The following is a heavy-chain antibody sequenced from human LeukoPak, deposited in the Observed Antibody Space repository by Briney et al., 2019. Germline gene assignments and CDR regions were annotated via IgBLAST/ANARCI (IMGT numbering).Heavy chain of an antibody. D-gene: IGHD2-15*01. CDR3: ARSYDNRGYFYYGTDV. J-gene: IGHJ6*02. CDR2: IYFSGST. CDR1: SGSISGYY. Sequence: SETLSLTCTVSSGSISGYYWSWIRQPPGKGPEFMGYIYFSGSTDYNPSLRSRATISLDTSKNQYPLRLTSVTHADTAGYYCARSYDNRGYFYYGTDVWRQGTTVTVSS. V-gene: IGHV4-59*08.